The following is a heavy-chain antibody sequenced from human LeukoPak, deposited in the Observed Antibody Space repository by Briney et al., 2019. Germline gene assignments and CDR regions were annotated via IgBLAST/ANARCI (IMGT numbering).Heavy chain of an antibody. CDR2: INPNSGGT. J-gene: IGHJ6*03. V-gene: IGHV1-2*02. Sequence: ASVKVSCKASGYTFTSYGISWVRQAPGQGLEWMGWINPNSGGTNYAQKFQGRVTMTRDTSISTAYMELSRLRSDDTAVYYCARGVFTYYYMDVWGKGTTVTVSS. D-gene: IGHD2-21*01. CDR3: ARGVFTYYYMDV. CDR1: GYTFTSYG.